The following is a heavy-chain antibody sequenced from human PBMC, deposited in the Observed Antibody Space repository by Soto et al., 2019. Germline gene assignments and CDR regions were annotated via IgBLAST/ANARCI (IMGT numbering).Heavy chain of an antibody. D-gene: IGHD1-1*01. CDR1: GGSVSSGSYY. J-gene: IGHJ5*02. V-gene: IGHV4-61*01. CDR2: VYYSGST. Sequence: NPSETLSLTCTVSGGSVSSGSYYWSWIRQPPGKGLEWIGYVYYSGSTNYNPSLKSRVTISVDTSKNQFSLNLSSVTAADTAVYYCVRRGWNPNKNYFDPWGQGTLVTVSS. CDR3: VRRGWNPNKNYFDP.